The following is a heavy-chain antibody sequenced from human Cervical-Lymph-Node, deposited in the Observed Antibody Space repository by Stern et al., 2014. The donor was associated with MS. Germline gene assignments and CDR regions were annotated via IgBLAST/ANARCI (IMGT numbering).Heavy chain of an antibody. CDR3: ASAYSSSHYYFDY. J-gene: IGHJ4*02. V-gene: IGHV3-33*01. CDR2: IWYDGSNP. D-gene: IGHD6-13*01. CDR1: GFSFSRYA. Sequence: VQLLESGGCVVQPGRSLRLSCAASGFSFSRYALHCVRQAPGKGLEWVALIWYDGSNPYYADSVPGRFTISRDNFKNTLYLQMNSLRAEDTAVYYCASAYSSSHYYFDYWGQGTLVTVSS.